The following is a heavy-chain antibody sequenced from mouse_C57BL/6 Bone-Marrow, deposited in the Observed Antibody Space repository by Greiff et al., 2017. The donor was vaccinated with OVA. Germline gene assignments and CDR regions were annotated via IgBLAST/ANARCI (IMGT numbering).Heavy chain of an antibody. CDR1: GFTFSDYG. CDR3: ARVPWFAY. J-gene: IGHJ3*01. V-gene: IGHV5-17*01. CDR2: ISSGSSTI. Sequence: EVKLMESGGGLVKPGGSLKLSCAASGFTFSDYGMHWVRQAPEKGLAWVAYISSGSSTIYYADTVKGRFTISRDNAKNTLFLQMTSLRSEDTAMYYCARVPWFAYWGQGTLVTVSA.